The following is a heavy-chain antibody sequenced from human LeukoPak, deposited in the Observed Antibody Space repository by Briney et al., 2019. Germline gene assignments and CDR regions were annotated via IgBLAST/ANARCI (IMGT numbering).Heavy chain of an antibody. CDR1: GFTFSSYS. CDR3: ARDTYGMVDY. V-gene: IGHV3-7*01. CDR2: IKQDGSEK. Sequence: GGSLRLSCAASGFTFSSYSMNWVRQAPGKGLEWVANIKQDGSEKYYVDSVKGRFTISRDNAKNSLYLQMNSLRAEDTAVYYCARDTYGMVDYWGQGTLVTVSS. J-gene: IGHJ4*02. D-gene: IGHD3-10*01.